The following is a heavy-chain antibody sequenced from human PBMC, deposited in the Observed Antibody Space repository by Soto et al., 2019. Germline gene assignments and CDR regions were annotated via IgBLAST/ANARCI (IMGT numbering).Heavy chain of an antibody. CDR2: INAGNGNT. CDR1: GYTFTSYA. V-gene: IGHV1-3*01. CDR3: VRGSELLWFGELFHDAFDI. Sequence: GASVKVSCKASGYTFTSYAMHWVRQAPGQRLERMGWINAGNGNTKYSQKFQGRVTITRDTSASTAYMELSSLRSEDTAVYYCVRGSELLWFGELFHDAFDIWGQGTMVTVSS. J-gene: IGHJ3*02. D-gene: IGHD3-10*01.